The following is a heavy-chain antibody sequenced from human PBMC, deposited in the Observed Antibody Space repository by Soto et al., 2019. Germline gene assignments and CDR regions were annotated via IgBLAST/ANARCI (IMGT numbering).Heavy chain of an antibody. CDR2: IWYDGSNK. Sequence: QVQLVESGGGVVQPGTSLRLSCAASGFTFSSYGMHWVRQAPGKGLEWVAVIWYDGSNKYYADSVKGRFTISRDNSKNTLYLQMNSLRAEDTAVYYCARDRGGRSRFTFLDAFDIWGQGTMVTVSS. J-gene: IGHJ3*02. CDR3: ARDRGGRSRFTFLDAFDI. V-gene: IGHV3-33*01. D-gene: IGHD3-10*01. CDR1: GFTFSSYG.